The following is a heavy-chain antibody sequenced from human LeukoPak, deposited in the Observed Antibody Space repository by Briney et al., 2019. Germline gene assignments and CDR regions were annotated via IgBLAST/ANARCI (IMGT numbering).Heavy chain of an antibody. J-gene: IGHJ4*02. CDR1: GGSISSYY. CDR2: ICDSGST. Sequence: SETLSLTCTVSGGSISSYYWSWIRQPPGKGLEWIGNICDSGSTNYNPSLKSRVTISVDTSKNQCSLKLSSVTAGDTAVYYCARQSISGSSLSYFDYWGQGTLVNVYS. V-gene: IGHV4-59*01. D-gene: IGHD3-22*01. CDR3: ARQSISGSSLSYFDY.